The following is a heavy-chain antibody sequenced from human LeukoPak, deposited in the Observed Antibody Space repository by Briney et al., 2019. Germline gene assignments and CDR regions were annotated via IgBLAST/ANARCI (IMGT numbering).Heavy chain of an antibody. J-gene: IGHJ4*02. CDR3: ATGVITMVRGVIIKKPSYFDY. Sequence: ASVKVSCKVSGYTLTELSMHWVRQAPGKGLEWMGGFDPEDGETIYAQKFQGRVTMTEDTSTDTAYMELSSLRSEDTAVYCCATGVITMVRGVIIKKPSYFDYWGQGTLVTVSS. CDR2: FDPEDGET. CDR1: GYTLTELS. D-gene: IGHD3-10*01. V-gene: IGHV1-24*01.